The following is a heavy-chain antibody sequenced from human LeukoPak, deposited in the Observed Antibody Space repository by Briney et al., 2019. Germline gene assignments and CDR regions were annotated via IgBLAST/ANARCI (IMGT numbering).Heavy chain of an antibody. Sequence: GGSLRLSCAASGFTFSNTWMNWVRQAPGKGLEWVGRIQSKTDGGTTEYAAPVKGRFTISRDDSKTTLYLQMNSPKTEDTAVYYWATLTVRGVINIWGQGTLVTVSS. V-gene: IGHV3-15*01. CDR3: ATLTVRGVINI. J-gene: IGHJ4*02. CDR1: GFTFSNTW. CDR2: IQSKTDGGTT. D-gene: IGHD3-10*01.